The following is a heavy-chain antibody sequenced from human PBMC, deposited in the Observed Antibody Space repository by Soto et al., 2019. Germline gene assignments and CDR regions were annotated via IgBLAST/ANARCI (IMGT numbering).Heavy chain of an antibody. CDR2: IKSKTDGGTT. D-gene: IGHD1-26*01. J-gene: IGHJ3*02. Sequence: GGSLRLSCAASGFTFSNAWMNWVRQAPGKGLEWVGRIKSKTDGGTTDYAAPVKGRFTISRDDSKNTLYLQMNSLKTEDTAVYYCTTDPVVGPTDAFDIWGQGTMVTVSS. CDR1: GFTFSNAW. CDR3: TTDPVVGPTDAFDI. V-gene: IGHV3-15*07.